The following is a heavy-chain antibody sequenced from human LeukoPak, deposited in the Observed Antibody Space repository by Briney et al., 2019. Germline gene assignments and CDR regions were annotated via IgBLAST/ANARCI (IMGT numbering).Heavy chain of an antibody. Sequence: SETLSLTRTVSGGSISSGGYYWSWIRQHPGKGLEWIGYIYYSGSTYYNPSLKSRVTISVDTSKNQFSLKLSSVTAADTAVYYCARADGGYYTFDYWGQGTLVTVSS. CDR2: IYYSGST. CDR1: GGSISSGGYY. V-gene: IGHV4-31*03. CDR3: ARADGGYYTFDY. D-gene: IGHD3-3*01. J-gene: IGHJ4*02.